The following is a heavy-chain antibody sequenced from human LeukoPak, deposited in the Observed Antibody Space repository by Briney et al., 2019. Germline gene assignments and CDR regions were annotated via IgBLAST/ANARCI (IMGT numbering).Heavy chain of an antibody. CDR1: GFTFSSYA. J-gene: IGHJ4*02. D-gene: IGHD3-22*01. V-gene: IGHV3-30-3*01. CDR2: ISYDGSNK. CDR3: ARDKGYYYDSSGYIDY. Sequence: PGGSLRLSCAASGFTFSSYAMHWVRQAPGKGLEWVAVISYDGSNKYYADSVKGRFTISRDNSKNTLYLQMNSLRAEDTAVYYCARDKGYYYDSSGYIDYWGQGTLVTVSS.